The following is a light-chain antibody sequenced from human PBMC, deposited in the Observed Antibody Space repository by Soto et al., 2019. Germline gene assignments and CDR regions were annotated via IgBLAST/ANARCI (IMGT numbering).Light chain of an antibody. CDR2: DAS. CDR1: QSVSSY. Sequence: EIVLTQSPATLSLSPGERATLSCRASQSVSSYLAWYQQKPGQAPRLLIYDASNRATDIPARFSGSGSGTDFTLTSSSLEREDFAVYYCQQRSNWPRLTFGGGTKVEIK. J-gene: IGKJ4*01. CDR3: QQRSNWPRLT. V-gene: IGKV3-11*01.